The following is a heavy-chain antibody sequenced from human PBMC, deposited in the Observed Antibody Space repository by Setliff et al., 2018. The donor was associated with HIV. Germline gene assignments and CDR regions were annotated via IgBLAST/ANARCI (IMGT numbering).Heavy chain of an antibody. CDR1: GDSFKSAYY. CDR2: VFYRGGA. D-gene: IGHD4-17*01. V-gene: IGHV4-38-2*01. CDR3: ARGKTTGSFFDKIHAAFNV. J-gene: IGHJ3*01. Sequence: SQTLSLTCAAFGDSFKSAYYWGWIRQPPRKTLQWLGSVFYRGGAYYNPSFKARLTMSLDTSKNQFSLNLTSLTAADTAVYFCARGKTTGSFFDKIHAAFNVWGPGTLVTVSS.